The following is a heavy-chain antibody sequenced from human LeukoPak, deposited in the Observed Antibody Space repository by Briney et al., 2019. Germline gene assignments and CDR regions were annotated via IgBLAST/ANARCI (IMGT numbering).Heavy chain of an antibody. J-gene: IGHJ4*02. Sequence: GGSLRLSCTVSGFTLGDYGMSCVRQAPGRGRERGGVIRSKAYAGTTKYASCVEGRYTISRDDSNRIVYLQMNSLKPEDTALYYCTRVLSRWSYFDYWGEGTLVTVSS. CDR2: IRSKAYAGTT. CDR1: GFTLGDYG. V-gene: IGHV3-49*04. CDR3: TRVLSRWSYFDY. D-gene: IGHD6-13*01.